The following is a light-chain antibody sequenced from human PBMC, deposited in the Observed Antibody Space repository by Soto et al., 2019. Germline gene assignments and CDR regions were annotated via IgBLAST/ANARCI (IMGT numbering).Light chain of an antibody. CDR1: DSNIGSNT. V-gene: IGLV1-44*01. Sequence: QSALTQAPSVSGIPGQSVTISCSGSDSNIGSNTVNWYQQHPGMAPKLLIYINYKRPSGGPDRFSASKSDTSAPLAISGLQSEDEAHYYCAVWDDTLDAWVFGGGTKVTVL. CDR2: INY. J-gene: IGLJ3*02. CDR3: AVWDDTLDAWV.